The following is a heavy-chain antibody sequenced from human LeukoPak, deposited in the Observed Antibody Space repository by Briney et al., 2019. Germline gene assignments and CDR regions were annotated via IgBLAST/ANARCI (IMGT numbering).Heavy chain of an antibody. J-gene: IGHJ4*02. Sequence: ASVKVSCKASGYTFTSYAMHWVRQAPGQRLEWMGWINAGNGNTKYSQEFQGRVTITRDTSASTAYMELSSLRSEDMAVYYCARDSGSYHEFDYWGQGTLVTVSS. CDR2: INAGNGNT. V-gene: IGHV1-3*03. CDR1: GYTFTSYA. CDR3: ARDSGSYHEFDY. D-gene: IGHD1-26*01.